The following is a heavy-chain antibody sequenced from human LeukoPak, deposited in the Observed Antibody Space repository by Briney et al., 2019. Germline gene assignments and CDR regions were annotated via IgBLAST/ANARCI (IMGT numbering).Heavy chain of an antibody. D-gene: IGHD3-16*01. CDR1: GFTFSSYG. V-gene: IGHV3-30*02. CDR2: IRYDGSNK. CDR3: TTENWGRGDY. Sequence: PGGSLRLSCAASGFTFSSYGMHWVRQAPGKGLEWVAFIRYDGSNKYYADSVKGRFTISRDNSKNTLYLQMNTLQIDDTAVYYCTTENWGRGDYWGQGTLITVSS. J-gene: IGHJ4*02.